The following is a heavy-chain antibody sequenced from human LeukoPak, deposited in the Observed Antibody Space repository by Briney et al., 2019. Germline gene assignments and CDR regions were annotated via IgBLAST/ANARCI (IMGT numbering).Heavy chain of an antibody. V-gene: IGHV1-69*01. CDR1: GGTFSSYA. J-gene: IGHJ5*02. Sequence: SVKVSCKASGGTFSSYAINWVRQAPGQGLEWMGGIIPIFGTANYSQKFQGRVTITADESTSTAYMELSSLSSEDTAVYYCASGGLRYNWFDPWGQGTLVTVSS. CDR2: IIPIFGTA. D-gene: IGHD5-12*01. CDR3: ASGGLRYNWFDP.